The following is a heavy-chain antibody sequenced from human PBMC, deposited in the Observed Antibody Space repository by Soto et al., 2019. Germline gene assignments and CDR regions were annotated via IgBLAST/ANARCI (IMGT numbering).Heavy chain of an antibody. D-gene: IGHD2-15*01. J-gene: IGHJ5*02. CDR2: IDYNAVT. Sequence: PSQPKSHTSTVSGGSIYGRGYHWGCIRKPPGRGLEWIGNIDYNAVTYSNPSPTSRVTISRDTSKTQFSLKLTSVTAADTALYYCGKGWVGATGHTGSGSSGPGTLLTVSS. CDR1: GGSIYGRGYH. V-gene: IGHV4-39*01. CDR3: GKGWVGATGHTGSGS.